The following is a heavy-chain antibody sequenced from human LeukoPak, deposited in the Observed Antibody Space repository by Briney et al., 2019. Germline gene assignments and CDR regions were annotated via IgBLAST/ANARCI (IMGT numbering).Heavy chain of an antibody. Sequence: PGGSLRLSCAASGFTFSDYYMSWIRQAPGKGLEWVSYISSSGSTIYYADSVKGRFTISRDNAKNSLYLQMNSLRAEDTAVYYCARVRGSGSYYTLDAFDIWGQGTMVTVSS. D-gene: IGHD3-10*01. CDR3: ARVRGSGSYYTLDAFDI. V-gene: IGHV3-11*01. CDR1: GFTFSDYY. CDR2: ISSSGSTI. J-gene: IGHJ3*02.